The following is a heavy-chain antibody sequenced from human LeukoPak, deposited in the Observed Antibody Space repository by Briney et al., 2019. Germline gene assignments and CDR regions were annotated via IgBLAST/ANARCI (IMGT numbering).Heavy chain of an antibody. CDR1: GFNFKNYG. Sequence: PGGSLRLSCGGSGFNFKNYGIHWVRQAPGKGLEWVAGMSYDGGHIYYGDSVKGRFTISRDNSKDTVYVEMNSLRPADTAVYYCAKGCSSTSCAIEFDSWGQGTLVT. J-gene: IGHJ4*02. D-gene: IGHD2-2*01. V-gene: IGHV3-30*18. CDR3: AKGCSSTSCAIEFDS. CDR2: MSYDGGHI.